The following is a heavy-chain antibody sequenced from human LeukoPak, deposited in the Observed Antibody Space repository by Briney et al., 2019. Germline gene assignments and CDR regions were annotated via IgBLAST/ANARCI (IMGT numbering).Heavy chain of an antibody. Sequence: ASVKVSCKASGYTFTGYYMHWVRQAPGQGLEWMGWINPNSGGTNYAQKFQGRVTMTRDTSISTAYMELSRLRSDDTAVYYCARSEDCSGGSCYPDYWGQGTLVTVSS. D-gene: IGHD2-15*01. CDR2: INPNSGGT. CDR1: GYTFTGYY. CDR3: ARSEDCSGGSCYPDY. J-gene: IGHJ4*02. V-gene: IGHV1-2*02.